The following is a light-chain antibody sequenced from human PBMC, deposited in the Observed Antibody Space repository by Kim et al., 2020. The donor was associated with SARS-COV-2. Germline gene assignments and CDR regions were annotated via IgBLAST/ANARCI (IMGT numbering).Light chain of an antibody. V-gene: IGLV3-19*01. Sequence: GIPDRFSGSSSGNTASLTITGAQAGDEADYYCNSRDSSGDHYVFGTGTKVTVL. J-gene: IGLJ1*01. CDR3: NSRDSSGDHYV.